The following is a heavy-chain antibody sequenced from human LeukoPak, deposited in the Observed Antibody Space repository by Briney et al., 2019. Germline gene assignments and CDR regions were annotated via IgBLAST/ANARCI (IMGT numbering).Heavy chain of an antibody. CDR1: GFTFSIYA. D-gene: IGHD2-15*01. V-gene: IGHV3-23*01. J-gene: IGHJ4*02. Sequence: PGGSLRLSCVASGFTFSIYAMTWVRQAPGKGLEWLSAISGSGISTYHAESVKGRFTISRDNSKNTLSLQMNSLRAEDRAVYYCAKNLGDGVAAYHYWGQGNLVTVSS. CDR2: ISGSGIST. CDR3: AKNLGDGVAAYHY.